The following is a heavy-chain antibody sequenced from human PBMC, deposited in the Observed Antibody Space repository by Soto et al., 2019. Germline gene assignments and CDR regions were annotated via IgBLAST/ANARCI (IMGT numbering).Heavy chain of an antibody. D-gene: IGHD1-1*01. J-gene: IGHJ5*02. CDR2: INPNNGAT. Sequence: QVQLVQSGAEVKKPGASVKVSCKAPRYIFTAYFMHWVRQAPGQGLEWMGWINPNNGATHYGLSFEGRVTMTYDTPISTAYMELSSLRSDDSAVYYCASDDPGARFDPWGQGTLVIVSS. CDR3: ASDDPGARFDP. V-gene: IGHV1-2*02. CDR1: RYIFTAYF.